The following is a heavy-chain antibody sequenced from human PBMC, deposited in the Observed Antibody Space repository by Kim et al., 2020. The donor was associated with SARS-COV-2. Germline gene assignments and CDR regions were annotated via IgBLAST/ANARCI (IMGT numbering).Heavy chain of an antibody. V-gene: IGHV3-30*04. CDR2: ISYDGSNK. CDR1: GFTFSSYA. J-gene: IGHJ4*02. CDR3: ARDRALEKQWLEGYFDY. D-gene: IGHD6-19*01. Sequence: GGSLRLSCAASGFTFSSYAMHWVRQAPGKGLEWVAVISYDGSNKYYADSVKGRFTISRDNSKNTLYLQMNSLRAEDTAVYYCARDRALEKQWLEGYFDYWGQGTLVTVSS.